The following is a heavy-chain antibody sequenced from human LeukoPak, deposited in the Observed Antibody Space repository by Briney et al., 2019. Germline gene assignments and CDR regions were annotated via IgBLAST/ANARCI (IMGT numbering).Heavy chain of an antibody. D-gene: IGHD4-23*01. Sequence: PSETLSLTCTVSGGSISSGGYYWSWIRQHPGKGLEWIGYIYYSGSTYYNPSLKSRVTISVDTSKNQFSLKLSSVTAADTAVYYCARDSNSWFDPWGQGTLVTVSS. CDR2: IYYSGST. J-gene: IGHJ5*02. CDR1: GGSISSGGYY. V-gene: IGHV4-31*03. CDR3: ARDSNSWFDP.